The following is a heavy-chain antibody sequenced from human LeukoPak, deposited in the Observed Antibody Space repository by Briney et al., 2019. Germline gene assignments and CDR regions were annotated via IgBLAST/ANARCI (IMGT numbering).Heavy chain of an antibody. V-gene: IGHV3-9*01. Sequence: PGRSLRLSCVASGFNLDEYAMHWVRQAPGKSLEWVSGISWNGGNVGYADSVKGRVTVSRDNAKNSLYLQLSSLRPEDTALYYCAKGASVWLLESRFDPWGQGTLVTVSS. D-gene: IGHD4-23*01. CDR3: AKGASVWLLESRFDP. J-gene: IGHJ5*02. CDR2: ISWNGGNV. CDR1: GFNLDEYA.